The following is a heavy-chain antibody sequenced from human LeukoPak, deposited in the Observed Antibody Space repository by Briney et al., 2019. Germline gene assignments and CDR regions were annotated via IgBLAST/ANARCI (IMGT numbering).Heavy chain of an antibody. Sequence: GGSLRLSCAASGFTFSSYAMSWVRQAPGKGLEWVSAISGSGGSTYYADSVKGRFTISRDNSKNTLYLQMNSLRTEDTAVYYCAKLTTITMIVVVIDYWGQGTLVTVSS. V-gene: IGHV3-23*01. CDR1: GFTFSSYA. CDR2: ISGSGGST. J-gene: IGHJ4*02. D-gene: IGHD3-22*01. CDR3: AKLTTITMIVVVIDY.